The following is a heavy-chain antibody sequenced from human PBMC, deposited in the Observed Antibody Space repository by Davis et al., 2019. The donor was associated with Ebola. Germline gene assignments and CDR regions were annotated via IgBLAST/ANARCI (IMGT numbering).Heavy chain of an antibody. CDR2: ISSTSNYI. Sequence: PGGSLRLSCSASGFTFSAYGMNWVRQAQGKGLEWVSSISSTSNYIYYADSVEGRFTISRDNAKNSLYLQMNTLRAEDTAVYYCARVYSDKLRVGIDYYYGMDVWGQGTAVTVSS. D-gene: IGHD4-17*01. J-gene: IGHJ6*02. CDR3: ARVYSDKLRVGIDYYYGMDV. V-gene: IGHV3-21*01. CDR1: GFTFSAYG.